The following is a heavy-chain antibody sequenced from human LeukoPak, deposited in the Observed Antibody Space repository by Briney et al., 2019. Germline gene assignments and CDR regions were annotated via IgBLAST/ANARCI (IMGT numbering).Heavy chain of an antibody. CDR2: ISYDGSNK. CDR3: ARGPPGRWLRTNLFDY. D-gene: IGHD5-12*01. CDR1: GLTLVSYA. Sequence: GSSLTLSCAASGLTLVSYATHWARQAPGKGLEWVAVISYDGSNKYYADSVKGRFPISRDNSKNTLSLQMNSLRAEDTAVYYCARGPPGRWLRTNLFDYWGQGTLVTVSS. J-gene: IGHJ4*02. V-gene: IGHV3-30-3*01.